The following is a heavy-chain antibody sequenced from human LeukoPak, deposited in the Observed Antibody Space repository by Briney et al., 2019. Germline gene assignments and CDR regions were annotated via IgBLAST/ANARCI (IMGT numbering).Heavy chain of an antibody. J-gene: IGHJ4*02. CDR3: ARVPLHPTISSFDY. CDR1: GVTVSSSY. Sequence: GGSLRLSCAASGVTVSSSYMTWVRQAPEKGLEWVSLVYNDGRTFYADSLKGRFTVSRHDSKNTLYLQMNSLRPEDTAVYYCARVPLHPTISSFDYWGQGTLVTVS. V-gene: IGHV3-53*04. D-gene: IGHD2/OR15-2a*01. CDR2: VYNDGRT.